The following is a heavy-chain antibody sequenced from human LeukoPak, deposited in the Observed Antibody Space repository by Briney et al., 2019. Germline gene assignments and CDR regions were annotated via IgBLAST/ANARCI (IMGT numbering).Heavy chain of an antibody. V-gene: IGHV4-59*01. Sequence: SETLSLTCTVSGGSISSYYWSWIRQPPGKGLEWIGYIYYSGITSYNPSLESRVTISLDTSKTQFSLKLSSATAVDTAVYYCARGDKAVTFGGVIVPFDPWGQGTLVTVSS. CDR3: ARGDKAVTFGGVIVPFDP. D-gene: IGHD3-16*02. CDR1: GGSISSYY. J-gene: IGHJ5*02. CDR2: IYYSGIT.